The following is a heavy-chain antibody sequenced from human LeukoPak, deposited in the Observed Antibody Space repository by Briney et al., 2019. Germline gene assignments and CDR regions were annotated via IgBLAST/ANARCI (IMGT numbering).Heavy chain of an antibody. CDR3: AREGGSSWYSRDFYYIDV. V-gene: IGHV4-34*01. Sequence: SETLSLTCAVYGGSFSSYYWSWIGQPPGKWLEWIGEINHSGSTNYNPSLKSRVTISVDTSKNQFSLKLSSVTAADTAVYYCAREGGSSWYSRDFYYIDVWGKGTTVTVSS. CDR2: INHSGST. CDR1: GGSFSSYY. J-gene: IGHJ6*03. D-gene: IGHD6-13*01.